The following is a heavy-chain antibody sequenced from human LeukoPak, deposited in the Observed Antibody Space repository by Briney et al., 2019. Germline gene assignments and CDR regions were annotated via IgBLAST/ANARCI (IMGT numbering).Heavy chain of an antibody. D-gene: IGHD6-19*01. Sequence: GGSLRLSCAASGFTFDDYAMHWVRQAPGKGLEWVSGISWNSGSIGYADSVKGRFTISRDNAKNSLYLQMNSLRAEDTALYYCAKIYSSGWYYGYYYYYMDVWGKGTTVTISS. V-gene: IGHV3-9*01. CDR2: ISWNSGSI. CDR3: AKIYSSGWYYGYYYYYMDV. J-gene: IGHJ6*03. CDR1: GFTFDDYA.